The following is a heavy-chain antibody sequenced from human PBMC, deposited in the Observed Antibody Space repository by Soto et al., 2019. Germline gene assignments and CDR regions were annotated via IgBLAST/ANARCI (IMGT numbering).Heavy chain of an antibody. CDR1: GGSISSYY. Sequence: PSETLSLTCTVSGGSISSYYWSWIRQPPGKGLEWIGYIYYSGGTNYNPSLKSRVTISVDTSKNQFSLKLSSVTAADTAVYYCASLAVEEQLASYYYYLAVWGKGPPVTVSS. D-gene: IGHD6-13*01. V-gene: IGHV4-59*08. CDR2: IYYSGGT. CDR3: ASLAVEEQLASYYYYLAV. J-gene: IGHJ6*03.